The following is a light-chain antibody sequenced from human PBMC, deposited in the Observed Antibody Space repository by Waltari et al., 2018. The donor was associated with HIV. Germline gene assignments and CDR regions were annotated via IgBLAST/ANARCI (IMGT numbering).Light chain of an antibody. V-gene: IGLV2-11*01. CDR3: CSYAGSYTLGGV. J-gene: IGLJ2*01. CDR2: DVS. CDR1: SSDVGGYNY. Sequence: QSALTQPRSVSGSPGQSVTISCTGTSSDVGGYNYVSWYQQHPGKAPKLMIYDVSKRPSGVPDRFSGSKSGNTAFLTISGLQAEDEADYYCCSYAGSYTLGGVFGGGTKLTVL.